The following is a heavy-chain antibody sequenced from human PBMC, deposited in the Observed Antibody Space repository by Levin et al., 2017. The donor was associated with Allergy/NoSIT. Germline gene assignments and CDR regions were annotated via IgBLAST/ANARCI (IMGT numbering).Heavy chain of an antibody. Sequence: ASVKVSCAASGFTFSSSAMDWVRQAPGEGLQWVSAIRPTGDRTYYTDSVKGRFTISRDNSRNTVYLQMNNLRAEDTAKYYCAKETGGSGWYTVDYWGRGTLVTVS. D-gene: IGHD6-13*01. CDR3: AKETGGSGWYTVDY. CDR1: GFTFSSSA. J-gene: IGHJ4*02. V-gene: IGHV3-23*01. CDR2: IRPTGDRT.